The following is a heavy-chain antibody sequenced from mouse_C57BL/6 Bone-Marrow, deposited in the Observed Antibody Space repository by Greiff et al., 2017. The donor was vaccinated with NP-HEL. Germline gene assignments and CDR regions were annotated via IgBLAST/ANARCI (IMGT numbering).Heavy chain of an antibody. Sequence: DVKLVESGGDLVKPGGSLKLSCAASGFTFSSYGMSWVRQTPDKRLEWVATISSGGSYTYYPDSVKGRFTISRDNAKNTLYLQMSSLKSEDTAMYYCARHRPKTNYPYAMDYWGQGTSVTVSS. CDR1: GFTFSSYG. D-gene: IGHD2-1*01. CDR3: ARHRPKTNYPYAMDY. V-gene: IGHV5-6*02. J-gene: IGHJ4*01. CDR2: ISSGGSYT.